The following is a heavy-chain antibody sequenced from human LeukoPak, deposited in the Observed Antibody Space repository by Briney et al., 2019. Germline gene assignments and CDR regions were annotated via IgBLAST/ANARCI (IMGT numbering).Heavy chain of an antibody. Sequence: GGSLRLSCAAPGFTFSSYAMSWVRQAPGKGLEWVSAISGSGGSTYYADSVKGRFTISRDNSKNTLYLQMNSLRAEDTAVYYCANLYSSSYFDYWGQGTLVTVSS. V-gene: IGHV3-23*01. J-gene: IGHJ4*02. D-gene: IGHD6-13*01. CDR1: GFTFSSYA. CDR3: ANLYSSSYFDY. CDR2: ISGSGGST.